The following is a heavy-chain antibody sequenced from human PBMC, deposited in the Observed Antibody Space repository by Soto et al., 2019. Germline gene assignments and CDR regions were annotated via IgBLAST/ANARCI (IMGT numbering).Heavy chain of an antibody. CDR3: ARSYCGGDWYFDY. Sequence: QLPLQESCPGLVKPSETRSLTCTVSGCSISSRSYYWGWILLPPGKGLEWIGSIDYSGSTYYNPSPTSRVTISVATYKNHFSLKLSSVTAADTAVYYCARSYCGGDWYFDYWGQGTLVTVS. CDR1: GCSISSRSYY. J-gene: IGHJ4*02. D-gene: IGHD2-21*02. V-gene: IGHV4-39*01. CDR2: IDYSGST.